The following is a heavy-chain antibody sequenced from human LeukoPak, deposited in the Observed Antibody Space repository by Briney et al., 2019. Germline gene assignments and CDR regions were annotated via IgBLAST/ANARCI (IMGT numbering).Heavy chain of an antibody. D-gene: IGHD5-12*01. CDR2: ISGSGGST. J-gene: IGHJ4*02. CDR3: AKGRKYSGYERIFDY. Sequence: PGGSLRLSCAASGFTFSSYAMNWVRQAPGKGLDWVSGISGSGGSTYYADSMKGRLTISRDNSKNTLYLQMNSLRAEDTAVYYCAKGRKYSGYERIFDYWGQGTLVTVSS. CDR1: GFTFSSYA. V-gene: IGHV3-23*01.